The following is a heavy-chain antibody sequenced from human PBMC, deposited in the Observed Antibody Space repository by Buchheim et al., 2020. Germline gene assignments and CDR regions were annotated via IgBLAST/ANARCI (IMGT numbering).Heavy chain of an antibody. Sequence: QLQLQESGPGLVKPAETLSLTCAVSGGSISSSSYYWGWIRQPPGKGLEWIGSIYYTGSTHYNPSLKSWVTISVDTSKNQFSLKLTSVTAADTAVYYCASRTCSDGVCYHYYGMDVWGQGIT. CDR3: ASRTCSDGVCYHYYGMDV. CDR2: IYYTGST. D-gene: IGHD2-8*01. J-gene: IGHJ6*02. V-gene: IGHV4-39*01. CDR1: GGSISSSSYY.